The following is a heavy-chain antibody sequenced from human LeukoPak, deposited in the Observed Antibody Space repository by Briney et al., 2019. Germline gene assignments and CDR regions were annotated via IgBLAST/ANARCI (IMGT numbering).Heavy chain of an antibody. CDR2: IYYCGST. CDR1: GGSISSYY. D-gene: IGHD5-12*01. CDR3: AGVATGVSGFDI. J-gene: IGHJ3*02. V-gene: IGHV4-59*01. Sequence: PSETLSLTCTVSGGSISSYYWSWIRQPPGKGLEWIGYIYYCGSTNYNPSLKSRVTISVDTSKNQFSLKLSSVTAADTAVYYCAGVATGVSGFDIWAKGQWSPSLQ.